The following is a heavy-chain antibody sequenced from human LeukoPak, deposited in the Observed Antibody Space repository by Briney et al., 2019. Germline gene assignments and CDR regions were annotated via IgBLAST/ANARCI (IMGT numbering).Heavy chain of an antibody. CDR3: TREVLIVVEPASNTIDF. Sequence: SGGSLRLSCAASGFTFSSYSMNWVRQAPGKGLQWVSALSKSCTYIKYADSVKGRFTVSRDNAKNSLFLQMNSLRVEDTALYFCTREVLIVVEPASNTIDFWGQGTRVTVSS. D-gene: IGHD2-2*01. V-gene: IGHV3-21*01. CDR1: GFTFSSYS. CDR2: LSKSCTYI. J-gene: IGHJ4*02.